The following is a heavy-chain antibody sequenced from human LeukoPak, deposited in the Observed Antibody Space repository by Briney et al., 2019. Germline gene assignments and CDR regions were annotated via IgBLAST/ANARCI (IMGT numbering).Heavy chain of an antibody. D-gene: IGHD3-3*01. CDR2: INPNSGGT. CDR3: ARNDYYDFWSGYSHYYYYYMDV. V-gene: IGHV1-2*02. J-gene: IGHJ6*03. CDR1: GYTFTGYY. Sequence: EASVKVSCKASGYTFTGYYMHWVRQAPGQGLEWMGWINPNSGGTNYAQKFQGRVTMTRDTSISTAYMELSRLRSDDTAVYYCARNDYYDFWSGYSHYYYYYMDVWGKGTTVTVSS.